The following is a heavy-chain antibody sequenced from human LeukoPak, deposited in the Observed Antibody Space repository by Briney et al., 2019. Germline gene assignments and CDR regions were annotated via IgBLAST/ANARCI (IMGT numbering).Heavy chain of an antibody. J-gene: IGHJ4*02. CDR3: AREGLHRNFDY. D-gene: IGHD2-15*01. CDR1: GFTFSSYA. Sequence: GGSLRLSCAASGFTFSSYAMHRVRQAPGKGLEWVAVISYDGSYKYYADSVKGRFTISRDNSKNTLYLQMNSLRAEDTAVYYCAREGLHRNFDYWGQGTLVTVSS. CDR2: ISYDGSYK. V-gene: IGHV3-30-3*01.